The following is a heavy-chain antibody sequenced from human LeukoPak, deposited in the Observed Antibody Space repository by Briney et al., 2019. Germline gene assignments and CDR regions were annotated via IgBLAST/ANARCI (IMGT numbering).Heavy chain of an antibody. CDR3: ARRYDFWIRDTEKGGFWFDP. J-gene: IGHJ5*02. Sequence: SETLSLTCTVSGGSISSSSYYWGWIRQLPGKRLEWIGSIYYSGSTYYNPSLKSRVTISVDTSKNQFSLKLSSVTAADTAVYYCARRYDFWIRDTEKGGFWFDPWGQGTLVTVSS. V-gene: IGHV4-39*01. D-gene: IGHD3-3*01. CDR2: IYYSGST. CDR1: GGSISSSSYY.